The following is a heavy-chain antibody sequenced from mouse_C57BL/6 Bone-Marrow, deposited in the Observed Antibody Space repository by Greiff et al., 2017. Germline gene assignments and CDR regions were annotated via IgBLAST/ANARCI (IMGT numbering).Heavy chain of an antibody. Sequence: QVQLQEPDAELVKPGASVKLSCKASGYTFTDYTIHWMKQRPEQGLEWIGYIYPRDGSTKYNEKFKGKATLTADKSSSTAYMQLNSLTSEDSAVYFCARGWVVADFDYWGQGTTLTVSS. CDR3: ARGWVVADFDY. J-gene: IGHJ2*01. V-gene: IGHV1-78*01. CDR2: IYPRDGST. CDR1: GYTFTDYT. D-gene: IGHD1-1*01.